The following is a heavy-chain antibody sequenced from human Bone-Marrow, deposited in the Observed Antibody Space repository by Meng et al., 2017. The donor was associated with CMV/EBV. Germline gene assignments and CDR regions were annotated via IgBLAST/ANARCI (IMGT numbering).Heavy chain of an antibody. D-gene: IGHD2-15*01. CDR3: ATLSGYCSGGSCYPDV. Sequence: SEPLSLTCTVYGESFNGYYWNWIRQPPGKGLEWIGEINHSGTTNYNPSLKSRVTISVDTSKKQFSLKLTSVTAADTAVYYCATLSGYCSGGSCYPDVWGQGTLVTVSS. J-gene: IGHJ4*02. V-gene: IGHV4-34*01. CDR2: INHSGTT. CDR1: GESFNGYY.